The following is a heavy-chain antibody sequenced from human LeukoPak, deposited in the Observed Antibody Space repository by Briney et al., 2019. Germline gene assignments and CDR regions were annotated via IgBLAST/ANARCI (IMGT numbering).Heavy chain of an antibody. CDR2: INHSGST. J-gene: IGHJ6*03. V-gene: IGHV4-34*01. D-gene: IGHD1-26*01. Sequence: SETLSLTCAVYGGSFSGYYWSWIRQPPGKGLEWIGEINHSGSTNYNPSLKSRVTISVDTSKNQFSLKLSSVTAADTAVYYCARGLNQLVGATGYYYYYMDVWGKGTTVTVSS. CDR3: ARGLNQLVGATGYYYYYMDV. CDR1: GGSFSGYY.